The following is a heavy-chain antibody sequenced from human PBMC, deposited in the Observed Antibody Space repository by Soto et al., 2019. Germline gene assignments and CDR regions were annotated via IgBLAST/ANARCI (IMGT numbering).Heavy chain of an antibody. D-gene: IGHD3-10*01. CDR1: GYKVSTWHNFTSYW. Sequence: PGESLKISCMGSGYKVSTWHNFTSYWIAWVRQMPGEGLEWMGIIYPGDSDTRYSPSFQGQVTISADKSINSVYLQWSSLKASETATYYCASCLGPDYGSGSYYNYWGQGTLVTVSS. J-gene: IGHJ4*02. CDR3: ASCLGPDYGSGSYYNY. V-gene: IGHV5-51*01. CDR2: IYPGDSDT.